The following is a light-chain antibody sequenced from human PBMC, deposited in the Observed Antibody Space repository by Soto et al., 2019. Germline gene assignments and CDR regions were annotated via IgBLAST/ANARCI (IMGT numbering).Light chain of an antibody. J-gene: IGKJ4*01. CDR3: QQYYSYPLT. CDR2: AAS. V-gene: IGKV1-8*01. Sequence: AIRMTQSPSSLSASTGDRVTITCRASQGISSYLAWSQQKPGKAPKLLIYAASTLQSGVPSRFSGSGSGTDFTLTISCLQSEDFATYYCQQYYSYPLTFGGGPKVESK. CDR1: QGISSY.